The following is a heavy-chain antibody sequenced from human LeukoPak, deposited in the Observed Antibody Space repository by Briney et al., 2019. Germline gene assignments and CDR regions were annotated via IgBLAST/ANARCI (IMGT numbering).Heavy chain of an antibody. CDR2: IRADNGDI. CDR1: GYTFTSHG. CDR3: ARDWPTVITDY. J-gene: IGHJ4*02. Sequence: GASVKVSCKTSGYTFTSHGISWVRQAPGQGLEWMGWIRADNGDIKYAQKFQDRLTVTTDTSTGAAYMELRSLSADDTAVYYCARDWPTVITDYWGQGTLVTVSS. V-gene: IGHV1-18*01. D-gene: IGHD4-11*01.